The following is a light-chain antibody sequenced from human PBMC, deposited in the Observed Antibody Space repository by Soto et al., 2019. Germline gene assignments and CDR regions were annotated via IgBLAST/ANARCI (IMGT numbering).Light chain of an antibody. CDR2: EVS. V-gene: IGLV2-14*01. CDR3: SSYTISSTLV. CDR1: SSDVGGYNY. J-gene: IGLJ2*01. Sequence: QSVLTQPASVAGSPGQSITISCTGTSSDVGGYNYVSWYQQHPDKAPKLMIYEVSNRPSGVSNRFSGSKSGNTASLTISGLQAEGEADYYCSSYTISSTLVFGGGTKVTVL.